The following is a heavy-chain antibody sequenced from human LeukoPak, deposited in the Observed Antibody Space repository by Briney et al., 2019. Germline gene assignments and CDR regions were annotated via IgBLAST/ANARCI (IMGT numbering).Heavy chain of an antibody. J-gene: IGHJ6*03. CDR3: ARGIGRWYDFWSGTYYYYYMDV. Sequence: SVKVSCKASGYTFTSYDINWVRQAPGQGLEWMGGIIPIFGTANYAQKFQGRVTITADESTSTAYMELSSLRSEDTAVYYCARGIGRWYDFWSGTYYYYYMDVWGKGTTVTVSS. V-gene: IGHV1-69*13. D-gene: IGHD3-3*01. CDR2: IIPIFGTA. CDR1: GYTFTSYD.